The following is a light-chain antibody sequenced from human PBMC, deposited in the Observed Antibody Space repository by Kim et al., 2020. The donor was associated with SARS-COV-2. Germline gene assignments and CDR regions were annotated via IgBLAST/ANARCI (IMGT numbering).Light chain of an antibody. CDR2: GAS. V-gene: IGKV3-20*01. Sequence: EIVLTQSPGTLSLSPGERATLSCRASQTVSTSYVAWYQQKPGQAPRLLIYGASIRATGIPDRISGSGSGRDFTLTISRVEHEDFAVYYCQQYGLPPRTFGQGTKVDIK. CDR1: QTVSTSY. CDR3: QQYGLPPRT. J-gene: IGKJ1*01.